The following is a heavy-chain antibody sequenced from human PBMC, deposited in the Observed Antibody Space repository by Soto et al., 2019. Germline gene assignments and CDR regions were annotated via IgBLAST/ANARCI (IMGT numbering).Heavy chain of an antibody. Sequence: EVQLLESGGGLVQPGGSLRLSCAASGFTFSSYAMSWVRQAPGKGLEWVSAISGSGGSTYYADSVKGRFTISRDNSKNAVYLQMNSLGAEDTAVYYCAKDGDCPTDPPFDYWGQGTLVTVSS. V-gene: IGHV3-23*01. CDR2: ISGSGGST. CDR3: AKDGDCPTDPPFDY. CDR1: GFTFSSYA. D-gene: IGHD2-21*02. J-gene: IGHJ4*02.